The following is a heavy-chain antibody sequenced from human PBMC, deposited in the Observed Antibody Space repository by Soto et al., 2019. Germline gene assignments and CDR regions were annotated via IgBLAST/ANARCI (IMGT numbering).Heavy chain of an antibody. V-gene: IGHV4-59*01. CDR1: GGSISSYY. CDR3: ARDRHGITMVRGVRYYYYYGMDV. CDR2: IYYSGST. D-gene: IGHD3-10*01. Sequence: KTSETLSLTCTVSGGSISSYYWSWIRQPPGKGLEWIGYIYYSGSTNYNPSLKSRVTISVDTSKNQFSLKLSSVTAADTAVYYCARDRHGITMVRGVRYYYYYGMDVWGQGTTVTVSS. J-gene: IGHJ6*02.